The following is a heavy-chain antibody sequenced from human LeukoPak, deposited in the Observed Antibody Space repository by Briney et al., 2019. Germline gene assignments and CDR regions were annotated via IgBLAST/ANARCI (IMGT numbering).Heavy chain of an antibody. D-gene: IGHD6-19*01. V-gene: IGHV3-30-3*01. CDR3: ARDRAVALDWAFDI. J-gene: IGHJ3*02. CDR1: GFTFSSYA. Sequence: GGSLRLSCAASGFTFSSYAMHWVRQAPGKGLEWVAVISYDGSNKYYADSVKGRFTISRDNSKNTLYLQMNSLRAEDTAVYYCARDRAVALDWAFDIWGQRTMVTVSS. CDR2: ISYDGSNK.